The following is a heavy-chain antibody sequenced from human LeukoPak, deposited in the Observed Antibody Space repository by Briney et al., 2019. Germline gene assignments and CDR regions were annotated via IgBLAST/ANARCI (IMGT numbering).Heavy chain of an antibody. V-gene: IGHV4-4*07. D-gene: IGHD3-3*01. Sequence: PSETLSLTCTVSGGSISSYYWSWIRQPAGKGLEWIGRIYTSGSTNYNPSLKSRVTMSVDTSKNQFSLKLSSVTAADTAVYYCARVLTIFGVVAGAFDIWGQGTMVTVSS. J-gene: IGHJ3*02. CDR3: ARVLTIFGVVAGAFDI. CDR1: GGSISSYY. CDR2: IYTSGST.